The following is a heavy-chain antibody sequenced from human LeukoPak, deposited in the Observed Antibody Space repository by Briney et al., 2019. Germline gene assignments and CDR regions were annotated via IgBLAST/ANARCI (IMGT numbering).Heavy chain of an antibody. D-gene: IGHD3-22*01. CDR3: ATRGDYSDTSGNSYDALDI. CDR2: INHSGST. Sequence: SETLSLTCAVYGGSFSGYYWSWIRQPPGKGLEWIGEINHSGSTNYNPSLKSRVTISADPSKSQFSLKLTSVTAADTAVYYCATRGDYSDTSGNSYDALDIWGQGTMVTVSS. J-gene: IGHJ3*02. V-gene: IGHV4-34*01. CDR1: GGSFSGYY.